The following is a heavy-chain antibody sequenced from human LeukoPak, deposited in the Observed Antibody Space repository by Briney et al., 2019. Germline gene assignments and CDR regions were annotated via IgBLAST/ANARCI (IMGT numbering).Heavy chain of an antibody. CDR3: ARGGALGYCSSTSCLIFDY. D-gene: IGHD2-2*01. V-gene: IGHV1-69*15. J-gene: IGHJ4*02. CDR2: IIPIFGTA. CDR1: GGTFSSYA. Sequence: SVKVSCKASGGTFSSYAISWVRQAPGQGLEWMGRIIPIFGTANYAQKFQGRVAITADESTSTAYMELSSLRSEDTAVYYCARGGALGYCSSTSCLIFDYWGQGTLVTVSS.